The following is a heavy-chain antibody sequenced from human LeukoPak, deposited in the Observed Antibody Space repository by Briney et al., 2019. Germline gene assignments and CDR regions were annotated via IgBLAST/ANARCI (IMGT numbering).Heavy chain of an antibody. J-gene: IGHJ4*02. V-gene: IGHV1-18*01. D-gene: IGHD2-21*02. CDR3: ARASVVVTGAYDF. Sequence: PEASVKVSCKASGYTFTSYGISWVRQAPGQGLEWMGWISAYNGNTNYAQKLQGRVTMTTDTSTSTAYMELRGLRSDDTAVYFCARASVVVTGAYDFWGQGTQVTVSS. CDR2: ISAYNGNT. CDR1: GYTFTSYG.